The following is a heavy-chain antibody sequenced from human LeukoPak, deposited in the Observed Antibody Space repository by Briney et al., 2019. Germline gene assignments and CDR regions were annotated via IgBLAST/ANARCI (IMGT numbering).Heavy chain of an antibody. J-gene: IGHJ4*02. CDR2: INHSGST. D-gene: IGHD6-6*01. Sequence: SETLSLTCAVYGGSFSGYYLIWLRQPPGKGLEWIGEINHSGSTNYNPSLKSRVTISVDTSKNQFSLKLSSVTAADTAVYYCVKYPTEYSSSSEIDYFDNWGRGTLVTVSS. V-gene: IGHV4-34*01. CDR1: GGSFSGYY. CDR3: VKYPTEYSSSSEIDYFDN.